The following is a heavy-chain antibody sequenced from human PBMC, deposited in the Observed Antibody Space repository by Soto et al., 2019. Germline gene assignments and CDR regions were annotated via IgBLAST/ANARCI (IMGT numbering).Heavy chain of an antibody. CDR1: GGSIISGGYY. CDR3: ARDTLACFDP. J-gene: IGHJ5*02. CDR2: IYYSGST. Sequence: SETLSLTCTVSGGSIISGGYYWSWIRQHPGKGLEWIGYIYYSGSTYYNPSLKSRVTISVDTSKNQFSLKLSSVTAADTAVYYCARDTLACFDPWGQGTLVTVS. V-gene: IGHV4-31*03.